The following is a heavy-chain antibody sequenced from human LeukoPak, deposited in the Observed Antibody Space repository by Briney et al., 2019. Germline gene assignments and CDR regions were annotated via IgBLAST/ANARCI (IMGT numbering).Heavy chain of an antibody. D-gene: IGHD5-12*01. CDR2: INPSGGST. CDR3: ANSGHDLAFDI. J-gene: IGHJ3*02. CDR1: GYTFTSYY. Sequence: GASVKVSCKASGYTFTSYYMHWVRQAPGRGLEWMGIINPSGGSTSYAQKFQGRVTMTRDTSTSTVYMELSSLRSEDTAVYYCANSGHDLAFDIWGQGTMVTVSS. V-gene: IGHV1-46*03.